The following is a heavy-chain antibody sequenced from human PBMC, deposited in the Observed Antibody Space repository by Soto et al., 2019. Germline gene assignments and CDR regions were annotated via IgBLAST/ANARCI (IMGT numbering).Heavy chain of an antibody. CDR2: IYHSGNT. V-gene: IGHV4-31*03. J-gene: IGHJ4*02. CDR3: ARARFQVLYGKPYFDS. Sequence: SETLSLTCTVSGGSITTGGSYWSWIRQHPGKGLERIGNIYHSGNTYYNPSLKSRLTISVDTSKNHFSLMVDSVTAADTAVYYCARARFQVLYGKPYFDSWGQGTLVTVSS. CDR1: GGSITTGGSY. D-gene: IGHD2-2*02.